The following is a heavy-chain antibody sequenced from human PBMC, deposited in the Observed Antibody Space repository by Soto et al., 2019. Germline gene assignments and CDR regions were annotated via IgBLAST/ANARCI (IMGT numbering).Heavy chain of an antibody. D-gene: IGHD6-13*01. J-gene: IGHJ4*02. V-gene: IGHV3-23*01. CDR3: AKLGVRVATAGVDF. CDR1: GFTFSSYV. CDR2: VSSDGTT. Sequence: EVQLLESGGGLVQPGGSLRLSCVGTGFTFSSYVMYWVRQAPGRGLEWVSAVSSDGTTHYTDSAKGRFTISRDNSKDTVYLQRNSLSAEDTGVYYCAKLGVRVATAGVDFWGQGTLVTVSS.